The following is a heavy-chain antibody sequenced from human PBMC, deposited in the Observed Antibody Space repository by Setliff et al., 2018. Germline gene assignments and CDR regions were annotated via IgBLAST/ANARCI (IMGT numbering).Heavy chain of an antibody. D-gene: IGHD3-22*01. CDR3: AKSLYFYDSSGYYYDRDYFYYMDV. V-gene: IGHV3-30*01. J-gene: IGHJ6*03. CDR1: GFTFSSYA. CDR2: ISDDGINK. Sequence: PGGSLRLSCAASGFTFSSYAMHWVRQAPGKGLEWVAVISDDGINKYYADSVKGRFTISRDNSKNTLYLQVNSLRTEDTAVYYCAKSLYFYDSSGYYYDRDYFYYMDVWGKGTTVTVSS.